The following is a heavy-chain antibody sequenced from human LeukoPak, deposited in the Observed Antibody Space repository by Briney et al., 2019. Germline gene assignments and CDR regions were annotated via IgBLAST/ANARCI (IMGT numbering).Heavy chain of an antibody. CDR1: GFTFSRTA. J-gene: IGHJ4*02. V-gene: IGHV3-23*01. CDR3: AKDSNYLLSGSFFIPFDF. CDR2: IGGSGVGT. Sequence: PGGSLRLSCAASGFTFSRTAMTWVRQPPGKGLEWVATIGGSGVGTYYADSIKGRFNISRDNSKNTLYLQMNSLRTDDTAMYYCAKDSNYLLSGSFFIPFDFWGQGTLVTVSS. D-gene: IGHD1-26*01.